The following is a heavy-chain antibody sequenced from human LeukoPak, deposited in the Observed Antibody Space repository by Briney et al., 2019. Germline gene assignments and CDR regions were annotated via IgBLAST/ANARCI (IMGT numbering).Heavy chain of an antibody. D-gene: IGHD1-14*01. CDR1: GGTFSSYA. CDR2: IIPIFGTA. J-gene: IGHJ5*02. Sequence: SVKVSCKASGGTFSSYAISWLRQAPGQGLEWMGGIIPIFGTANYAQKFQGRVTITADESTSTAYMELSSLRSEDTAVYYCARAGMARINWFDPWGQGTLVTVSS. V-gene: IGHV1-69*01. CDR3: ARAGMARINWFDP.